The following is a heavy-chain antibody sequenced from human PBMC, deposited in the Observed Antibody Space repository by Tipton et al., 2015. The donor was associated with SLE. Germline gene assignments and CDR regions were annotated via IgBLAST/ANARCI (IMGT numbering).Heavy chain of an antibody. D-gene: IGHD6-13*01. CDR3: ARGPYSSSWADYCQY. J-gene: IGHJ1*01. CDR2: MNPNSGNT. V-gene: IGHV1-8*01. CDR1: GYTFNSYD. Sequence: QLVQSGAEVKKPGAAVKVSCKTSGYTFNSYDINWVRQATGQGLEWMGWMNPNSGNTGYAQKFQGRVAMTRNTSISTMYMELSGLTSEDTAVYYCARGPYSSSWADYCQYWGQGTLVTGSS.